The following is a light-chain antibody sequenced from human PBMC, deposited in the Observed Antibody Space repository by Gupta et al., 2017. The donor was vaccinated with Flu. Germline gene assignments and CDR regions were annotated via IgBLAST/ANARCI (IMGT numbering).Light chain of an antibody. Sequence: PSTLSACVGDRVTITCRASHSVSGWLAWYQQKPGKAPKHLIYQASTLESGVPSRFSGSGSGTEFTLTISSLQPDDFATYYCQQYNCSPITFGQGTRLEIK. V-gene: IGKV1-5*03. CDR3: QQYNCSPIT. CDR2: QAS. J-gene: IGKJ5*01. CDR1: HSVSGW.